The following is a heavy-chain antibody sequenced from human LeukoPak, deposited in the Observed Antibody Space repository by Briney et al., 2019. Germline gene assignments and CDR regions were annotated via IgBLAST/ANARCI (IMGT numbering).Heavy chain of an antibody. CDR2: INPSGCST. CDR3: ARGGIVPTGILSGDWQKYDPYNI. J-gene: IGHJ3*02. CDR1: GYTFTTPY. D-gene: IGHD2-2*01. Sequence: VSVNVSCRASGYTFTTPYMHWVRQAPGQGLEWMGIINPSGCSTSYAQKFQGRVSMTRDMSRSTVYMELSSLRSEDTAVYYCARGGIVPTGILSGDWQKYDPYNIWGQGTMVTVSS. V-gene: IGHV1-46*01.